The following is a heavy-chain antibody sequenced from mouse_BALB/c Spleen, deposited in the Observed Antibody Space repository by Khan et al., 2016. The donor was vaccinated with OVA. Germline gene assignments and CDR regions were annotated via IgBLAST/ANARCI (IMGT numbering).Heavy chain of an antibody. J-gene: IGHJ3*01. D-gene: IGHD1-1*01. CDR1: GYTFTDYI. CDR2: IFPGSGTP. CDR3: ARGGYSVFAY. Sequence: QVQLQQSVPELVNPGASLTVSCKVSGYTFTDYIIGWVKQSTRQGLEWIGDIFPGSGTPYYNAYFTDHATLTADKSSNTAYMQLSSLTSEDSAVYFCARGGYSVFAYWGQGTLVTVSA. V-gene: IGHV1-77*01.